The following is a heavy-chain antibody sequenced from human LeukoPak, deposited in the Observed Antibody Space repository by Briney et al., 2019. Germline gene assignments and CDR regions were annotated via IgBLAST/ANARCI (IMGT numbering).Heavy chain of an antibody. CDR1: GFTFSKSA. CDR3: AIDYGDMPSWYFDL. CDR2: ITCSSASA. V-gene: IGHV3-23*01. D-gene: IGHD4-17*01. J-gene: IGHJ2*01. Sequence: PGGALRLSCAASGFTFSKSAITWVPRARGRGLEWVSAITCSSASASYADAVRGRFTISRDNSKNTLSLQMNSLRAEDTSIYDCAIDYGDMPSWYFDLWGRGTLVIVSS.